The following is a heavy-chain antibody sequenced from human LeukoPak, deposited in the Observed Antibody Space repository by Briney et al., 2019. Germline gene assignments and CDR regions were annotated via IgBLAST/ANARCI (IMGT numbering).Heavy chain of an antibody. D-gene: IGHD6-25*01. Sequence: PSESLSLTCNVSGDSLSRSTYYWAWLRQPPGKGWEWIGSVYYGRSPYFNPSLERRATISVDTSKNHFSLKMSSVTAADTAVYYCARSSGTGTFSYWGQGTLVTVSS. J-gene: IGHJ4*02. CDR1: GDSLSRSTYY. CDR2: VYYGRSP. CDR3: ARSSGTGTFSY. V-gene: IGHV4-39*02.